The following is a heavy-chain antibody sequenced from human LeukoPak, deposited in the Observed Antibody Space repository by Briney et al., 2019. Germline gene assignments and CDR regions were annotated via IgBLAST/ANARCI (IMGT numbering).Heavy chain of an antibody. CDR1: GFTFSSYW. Sequence: GGSLRLSCAASGFTFSSYWMSWVRQAPGKGLEWVANMKQDGSEKYYVDSVKGRFTISRDNAKNSLHLQMHSLRAEDTALYYCARDGDIVVVPAALDYWGQGTLVTVSS. CDR2: MKQDGSEK. D-gene: IGHD2-2*01. CDR3: ARDGDIVVVPAALDY. J-gene: IGHJ4*02. V-gene: IGHV3-7*01.